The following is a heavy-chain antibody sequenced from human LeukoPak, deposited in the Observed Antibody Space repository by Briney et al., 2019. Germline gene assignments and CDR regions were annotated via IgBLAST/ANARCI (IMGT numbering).Heavy chain of an antibody. J-gene: IGHJ4*02. Sequence: ASVKVSCKASGFTFTNYYIQWVRQPPGQGLEWMGVINPIGGSTNYAQRFQGRVTVTRDTSTSTAYMELSSLRSDDTAVYYCARVAGGNSDHWGQGTLVTVSS. V-gene: IGHV1-46*01. D-gene: IGHD4-23*01. CDR1: GFTFTNYY. CDR3: ARVAGGNSDH. CDR2: INPIGGST.